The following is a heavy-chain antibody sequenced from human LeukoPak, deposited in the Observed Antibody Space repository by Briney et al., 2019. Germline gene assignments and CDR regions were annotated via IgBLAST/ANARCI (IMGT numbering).Heavy chain of an antibody. CDR1: GFTFSSYS. J-gene: IGHJ4*02. V-gene: IGHV3-21*01. CDR3: ARDGGVDGYNSYFDY. CDR2: IRSRSSNL. Sequence: KPGGSLRLSCAASGFTFSSYSMNWVRQAPRKGLEWVSSIRSRSSNLYYADSVKGRFTISRDNAKNSLYLQMNSLRAEDTALYYCARDGGVDGYNSYFDYWGQGTLVTVSS. D-gene: IGHD5-24*01.